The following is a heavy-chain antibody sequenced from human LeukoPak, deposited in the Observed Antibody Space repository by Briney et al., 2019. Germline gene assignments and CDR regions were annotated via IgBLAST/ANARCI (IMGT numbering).Heavy chain of an antibody. J-gene: IGHJ4*02. CDR2: IYYSGST. CDR1: GGSISSGDYY. Sequence: PSQTLSLTCTVSGGSISSGDYYWSWIRQPPGKGLEWIGYIYYSGSTYYNPSLKSRVTISVDTSKNQFSLELSSVTAADTAVYYCARVEYSSGWLDFDYWGQGTLVTVSS. CDR3: ARVEYSSGWLDFDY. D-gene: IGHD6-19*01. V-gene: IGHV4-30-4*08.